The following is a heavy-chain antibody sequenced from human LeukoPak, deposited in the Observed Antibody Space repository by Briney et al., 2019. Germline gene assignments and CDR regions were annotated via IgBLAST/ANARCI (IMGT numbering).Heavy chain of an antibody. Sequence: SETPSLTCTVSGGSVSSASYYWSWIRQPPGKGLEWIAYVYFTGSTNYNPSLKGRVTISLDMSKNQFSLKLSSVTAADTAVYYCARTQYCTSSTSCYFGYFDYWGQGTLVTVSS. D-gene: IGHD2-2*01. J-gene: IGHJ4*02. V-gene: IGHV4-61*01. CDR3: ARTQYCTSSTSCYFGYFDY. CDR1: GGSVSSASYY. CDR2: VYFTGST.